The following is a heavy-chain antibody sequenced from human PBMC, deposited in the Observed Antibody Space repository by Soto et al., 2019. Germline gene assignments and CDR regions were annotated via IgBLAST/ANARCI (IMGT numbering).Heavy chain of an antibody. J-gene: IGHJ4*02. CDR3: ASLSGYGAVGDYFDY. V-gene: IGHV4-39*01. CDR1: GGSISSSSYY. Sequence: SETLSLTCTVSGGSISSSSYYWGWIRQPPGKGLEWIGSIYYSGSTYYNPSLKSRVTISVDTSKNQFSLKLSSVTAADTAVYYCASLSGYGAVGDYFDYWGQGTLVTVSS. CDR2: IYYSGST. D-gene: IGHD5-12*01.